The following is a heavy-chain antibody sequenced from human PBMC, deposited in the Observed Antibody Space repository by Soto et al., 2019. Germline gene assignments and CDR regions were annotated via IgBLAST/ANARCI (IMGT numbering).Heavy chain of an antibody. CDR1: GYSFTSYW. J-gene: IGHJ3*02. D-gene: IGHD2-15*01. V-gene: IGHV5-10-1*01. CDR2: IDPSDSYT. Sequence: GESLKISCKGSGYSFTSYWISWVRQMPGKGLEWMGRIDPSDSYTNYSPSFQGHVTISADKSISTAYLQWSSLKASDTAMYYCARHSFCNNCLFACVIWGQGTMVTVSS. CDR3: ARHSFCNNCLFACVI.